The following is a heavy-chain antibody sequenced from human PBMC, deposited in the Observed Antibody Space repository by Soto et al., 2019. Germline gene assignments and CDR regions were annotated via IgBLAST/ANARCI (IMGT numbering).Heavy chain of an antibody. D-gene: IGHD3-10*01. CDR1: GGSFSGYY. Sequence: PSETLSLTCAVYGGSFSGYYWSWIRQPPGKGLEWIGEINHSGSTNYNPSLKSRVTISVDTSKNQFSLKLSSVTAADTAVYYCARDDRVTMVRGVIFHYYYGMDVWGQGTTVT. J-gene: IGHJ6*02. V-gene: IGHV4-34*01. CDR3: ARDDRVTMVRGVIFHYYYGMDV. CDR2: INHSGST.